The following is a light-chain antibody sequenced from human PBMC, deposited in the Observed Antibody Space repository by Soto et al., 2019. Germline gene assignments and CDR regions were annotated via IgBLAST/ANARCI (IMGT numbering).Light chain of an antibody. Sequence: DIQMTLSPCSLHESAGARVTITCLASQSISSYFNWHQQTPGKAPKLLIYAASSLQSGVPSSISGSGSETDFTLTIRSLPPEDLVTYSRQQSYTTLWTFGQGTKVDIK. V-gene: IGKV1-39*01. CDR2: AAS. CDR1: QSISSY. J-gene: IGKJ1*01. CDR3: QQSYTTLWT.